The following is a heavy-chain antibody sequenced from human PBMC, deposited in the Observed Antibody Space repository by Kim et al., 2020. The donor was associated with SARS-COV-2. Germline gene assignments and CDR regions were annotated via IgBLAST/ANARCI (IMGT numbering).Heavy chain of an antibody. J-gene: IGHJ4*02. Sequence: YADSVKGRFTISRDNSKNTLYLQMNSLRAEDTAVYYCAKGGGGGLQFTDYWGQGTLVTVSS. V-gene: IGHV3-23*01. D-gene: IGHD4-4*01. CDR3: AKGGGGGLQFTDY.